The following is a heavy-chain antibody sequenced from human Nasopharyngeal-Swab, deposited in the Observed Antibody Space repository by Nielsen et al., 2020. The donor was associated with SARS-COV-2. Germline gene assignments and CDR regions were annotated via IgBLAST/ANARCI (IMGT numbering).Heavy chain of an antibody. D-gene: IGHD6-13*01. J-gene: IGHJ4*02. CDR1: GFTFSNYA. CDR2: ISGSGGST. V-gene: IGHV3-23*01. CDR3: AKDRSSGIAAAGTGFDY. Sequence: GESLKISCAASGFTFSNYAMSWVRQAPGKGLEWVSAISGSGGSTYYADSVKGRFTISRDNSKNTLYLQMNSLRAEDTAVYYCAKDRSSGIAAAGTGFDYWGQGTLVTVSS.